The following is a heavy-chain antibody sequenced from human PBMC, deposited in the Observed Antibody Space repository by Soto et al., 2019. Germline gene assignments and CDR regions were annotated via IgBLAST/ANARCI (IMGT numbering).Heavy chain of an antibody. Sequence: GGSLRLSCAASGFTFSNAWMSWVRQAPGKGLEWVGRIKSKTDGGTTDYAAPVKGRFTISRDDSKNTLSLQMNSLKTEDTAVYYCTTAASPRRQHNYDFWSGYSQHPWGQGTLVTVSS. CDR1: GFTFSNAW. J-gene: IGHJ5*02. V-gene: IGHV3-15*01. D-gene: IGHD3-3*01. CDR2: IKSKTDGGTT. CDR3: TTAASPRRQHNYDFWSGYSQHP.